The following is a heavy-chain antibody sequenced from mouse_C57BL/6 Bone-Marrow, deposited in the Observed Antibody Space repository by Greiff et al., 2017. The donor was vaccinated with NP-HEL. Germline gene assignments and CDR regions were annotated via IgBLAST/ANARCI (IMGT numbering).Heavy chain of an antibody. CDR1: GYAFSSSW. CDR3: ARPTTMIRDWYFDV. V-gene: IGHV1-82*01. J-gene: IGHJ1*03. Sequence: VKLQESGPELVKPGASVKISCKASGYAFSSSWMNWVKQRPGKGLEWIGRIYPGDGDTNYNGKFKGKATLTADKSSSTAYMQLSSLTSEDSAVYFCARPTTMIRDWYFDVWGTGTTVTVSS. D-gene: IGHD2-4*01. CDR2: IYPGDGDT.